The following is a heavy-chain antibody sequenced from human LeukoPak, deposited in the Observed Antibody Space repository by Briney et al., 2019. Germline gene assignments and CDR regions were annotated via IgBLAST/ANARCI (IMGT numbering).Heavy chain of an antibody. CDR2: IYYSGSI. CDR3: VRYSSSYDAFDI. D-gene: IGHD6-6*01. CDR1: GGSISSSDYY. V-gene: IGHV4-39*07. Sequence: SETLSLTCTVSGGSISSSDYYWGWIRQPPGKGLEWIGKIYYSGSIYYNPSLRSRVTISVDTSKNQVSLRLSSVTAADTAVYYCVRYSSSYDAFDIWGQGTMVTVSS. J-gene: IGHJ3*02.